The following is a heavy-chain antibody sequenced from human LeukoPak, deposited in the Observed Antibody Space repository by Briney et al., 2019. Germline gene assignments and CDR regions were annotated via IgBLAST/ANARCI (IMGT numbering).Heavy chain of an antibody. CDR2: IYYSGST. Sequence: SETLSLTCTVSGGSISSSSYYWGWIRQPPGKGLEWIGSIYYSGSTYYNPSLKSRVTISVDTSKNQFSLKLSSVTAADTAVYYCARRDYDILTGYRYYYHYMDVWGKGTTVTVSS. CDR3: ARRDYDILTGYRYYYHYMDV. V-gene: IGHV4-39*01. CDR1: GGSISSSSYY. J-gene: IGHJ6*03. D-gene: IGHD3-9*01.